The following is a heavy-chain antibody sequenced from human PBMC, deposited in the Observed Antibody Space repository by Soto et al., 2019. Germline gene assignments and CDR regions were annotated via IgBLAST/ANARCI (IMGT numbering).Heavy chain of an antibody. CDR2: IKSKTDGGTT. CDR1: GFTFSNAW. CDR3: TTDKGSSTSCYGCYYYYYMDV. J-gene: IGHJ6*03. D-gene: IGHD2-2*01. Sequence: GGSLRLSCAASGFTFSNAWMSWVRQAPGKGLEWVGRIKSKTDGGTTDYAAPVKGRFTISRDDSKNTLYLQMNSLKTEDTAVYYCTTDKGSSTSCYGCYYYYYMDVWGKGTTVTVPS. V-gene: IGHV3-15*01.